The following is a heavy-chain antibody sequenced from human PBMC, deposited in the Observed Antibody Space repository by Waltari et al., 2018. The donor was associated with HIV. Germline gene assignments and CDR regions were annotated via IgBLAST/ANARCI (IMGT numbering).Heavy chain of an antibody. J-gene: IGHJ2*01. Sequence: QVQLQQWGAGLLKPSETLSLTCAVYGGSFSGYYWSWIRQPPGGGLAWIGEIYHGGSTNVNPSLKSRVTISVDTSKNQFSLKLNSVTAADTAVYHCARRDSSWYERSYYFDLWGRGTLVTVSS. CDR2: IYHGGST. CDR1: GGSFSGYY. V-gene: IGHV4-34*01. D-gene: IGHD6-13*01. CDR3: ARRDSSWYERSYYFDL.